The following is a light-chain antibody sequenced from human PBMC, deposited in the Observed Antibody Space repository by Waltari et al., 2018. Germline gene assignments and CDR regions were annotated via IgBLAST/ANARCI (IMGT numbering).Light chain of an antibody. CDR2: AAS. CDR3: QQYYTYPLT. CDR1: QGISTY. V-gene: IGKV1-8*01. J-gene: IGKJ3*01. Sequence: AIRMTQSPSSLSASTGDRVTITRRASQGISTYLAWYQQKPGKAPKLLIFAASTLQSGVPSRFSGSGSGTDFTLTISSLQSEDFATYSCQQYYTYPLTFGPGTKVDIK.